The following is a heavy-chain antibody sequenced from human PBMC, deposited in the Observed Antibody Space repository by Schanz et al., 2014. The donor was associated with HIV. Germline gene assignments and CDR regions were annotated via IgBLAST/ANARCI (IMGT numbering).Heavy chain of an antibody. D-gene: IGHD5-12*01. Sequence: EVQLLESGGGLVQPGGSLRLSCAASGITFSSYAMSWVRQAPGKGLEWVSAISGSGGNTYYADSVKGRFTISRDNSKNTLYLQMKSLRAEDTAVYYCAKSGQKRGKPGGGCYYYGMDVWGQGTTVTVSS. V-gene: IGHV3-23*01. CDR2: ISGSGGNT. J-gene: IGHJ6*02. CDR3: AKSGQKRGKPGGGCYYYGMDV. CDR1: GITFSSYA.